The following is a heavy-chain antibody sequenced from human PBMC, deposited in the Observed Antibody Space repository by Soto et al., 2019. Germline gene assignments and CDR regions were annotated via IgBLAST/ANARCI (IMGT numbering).Heavy chain of an antibody. CDR3: ARASDLEWLSNAFDF. CDR1: GFTFSSYS. Sequence: GGSLRLSCAASGFTFSSYSMNWVRQAPGKGLEWVSSISSSSSYIYYADSVKGRFTISRDNAKNSLYLQMNSLRAEDTAVYYCARASDLEWLSNAFDFWGQGTMVTVSS. CDR2: ISSSSSYI. V-gene: IGHV3-21*01. J-gene: IGHJ3*01. D-gene: IGHD3-3*01.